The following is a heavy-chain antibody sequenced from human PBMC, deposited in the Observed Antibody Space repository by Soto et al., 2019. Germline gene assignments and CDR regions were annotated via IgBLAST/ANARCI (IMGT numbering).Heavy chain of an antibody. V-gene: IGHV4-59*01. Sequence: SSETLSLTCTVSGGSISSYYWSWIRQPPGKGLEWIGYIYYSGSTNYNPSLKSRVTISVDTSKNQFSLKLSSVTAADTAVYYCARVRRVPAAMLMGWRRYYFDYWGQGTLVTVSS. J-gene: IGHJ4*02. CDR1: GGSISSYY. D-gene: IGHD2-2*01. CDR2: IYYSGST. CDR3: ARVRRVPAAMLMGWRRYYFDY.